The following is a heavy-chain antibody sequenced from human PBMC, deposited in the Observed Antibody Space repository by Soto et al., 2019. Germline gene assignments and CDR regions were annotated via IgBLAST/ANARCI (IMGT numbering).Heavy chain of an antibody. Sequence: QVQLQESGPGLVKPSETLSLTCTVSGGSISSYYWSWIRQPPGKGLEWIGYIYYSGSTNYNPSLNSRGTLPVDTSKNQFALKLSSVTAADTAVYYCARENGDYYFDYWGQGTLVTVSS. CDR1: GGSISSYY. D-gene: IGHD4-17*01. J-gene: IGHJ4*02. CDR2: IYYSGST. V-gene: IGHV4-59*01. CDR3: ARENGDYYFDY.